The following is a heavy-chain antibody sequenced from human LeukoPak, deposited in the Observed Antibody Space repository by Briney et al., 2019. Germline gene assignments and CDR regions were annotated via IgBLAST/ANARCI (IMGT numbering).Heavy chain of an antibody. Sequence: GGYLRLSCAASGFTFSSYAMSWVRQAPGKGLEWVSSISSSSSYIYYADSVKGRFTISRDNAKNSLYLQMNSLRAEDTAVYYCARDRSRYFQHWGQGTLVTVSS. V-gene: IGHV3-21*01. CDR2: ISSSSSYI. CDR1: GFTFSSYA. J-gene: IGHJ1*01. CDR3: ARDRSRYFQH.